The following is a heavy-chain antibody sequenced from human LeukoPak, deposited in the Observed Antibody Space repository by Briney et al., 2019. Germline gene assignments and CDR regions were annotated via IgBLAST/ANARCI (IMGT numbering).Heavy chain of an antibody. CDR3: AKDLAGLSVYYFDY. J-gene: IGHJ4*02. CDR1: GFTFSDYY. CDR2: ISGSGGST. Sequence: GGSLRLSCAASGFTFSDYYMSWIRQAPGKGLEWVSAISGSGGSTYYADSVKGRFTISRDNSKNTLYLQMNSLRAEDTAVYYCAKDLAGLSVYYFDYWGQGTLVTVSS. V-gene: IGHV3-23*01. D-gene: IGHD2-2*01.